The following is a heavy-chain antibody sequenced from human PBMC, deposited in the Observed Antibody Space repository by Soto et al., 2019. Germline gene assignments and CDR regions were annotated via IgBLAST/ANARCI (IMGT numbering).Heavy chain of an antibody. CDR1: GFTFSSYW. D-gene: IGHD4-4*01. J-gene: IGHJ6*03. Sequence: EVQLVESGGGLVQPGGSLRLSCAASGFTFSSYWMSWVRQAPGKGLEWVANIKQDGSEKYYVDSVKGRFTISRDNAKNSLYLQMNSLRAEDTAVYYCARESARDDYIDYYYYYMDVWGKGTTVTVSS. CDR3: ARESARDDYIDYYYYYMDV. CDR2: IKQDGSEK. V-gene: IGHV3-7*01.